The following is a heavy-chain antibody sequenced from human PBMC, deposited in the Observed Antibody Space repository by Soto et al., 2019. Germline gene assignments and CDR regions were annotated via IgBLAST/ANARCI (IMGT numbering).Heavy chain of an antibody. D-gene: IGHD6-6*01. J-gene: IGHJ6*04. Sequence: SETLSLTCTVSGGSISSSGYYWGWIRQPPGKGLEWIGNIYYSGRTFYNPSLKSRVTMSVGTSKNQFSLKLSSVTAADTAVYYXATQESSSAAYSYGMDVWGEGTTVTVSS. CDR2: IYYSGRT. CDR3: ATQESSSAAYSYGMDV. V-gene: IGHV4-39*01. CDR1: GGSISSSGYY.